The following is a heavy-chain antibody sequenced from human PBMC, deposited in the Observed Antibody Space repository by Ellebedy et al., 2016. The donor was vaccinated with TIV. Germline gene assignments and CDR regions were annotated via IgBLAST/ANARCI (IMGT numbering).Heavy chain of an antibody. CDR3: SGAYGRATPRS. CDR2: IYSSGST. J-gene: IGHJ5*02. V-gene: IGHV4-59*01. CDR1: GASISSYY. D-gene: IGHD3-10*01. Sequence: MPSETLSLTCTVSGASISSYYWTWIRQPPGKGLEWIGYIYSSGSTDYKPSLKTRITISVDPSKNHFSLNLKSVTAADTAVYFCSGAYGRATPRSWGQGTLVTVSS.